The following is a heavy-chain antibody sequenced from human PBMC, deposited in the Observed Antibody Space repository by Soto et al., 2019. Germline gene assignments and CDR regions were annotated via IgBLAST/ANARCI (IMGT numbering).Heavy chain of an antibody. CDR1: GGSISSYY. D-gene: IGHD4-17*01. J-gene: IGHJ4*02. CDR3: AGRYGYYFDY. Sequence: PSETLSLTCTVSGGSISSYYWSWIRQPPGKGLEWIGYIYYSGSTNYNPSLKSQVTISVDTSKNQLSLKLSSVTAADTAVYYCAGRYGYYFDYWGQGTLVTVSS. CDR2: IYYSGST. V-gene: IGHV4-59*08.